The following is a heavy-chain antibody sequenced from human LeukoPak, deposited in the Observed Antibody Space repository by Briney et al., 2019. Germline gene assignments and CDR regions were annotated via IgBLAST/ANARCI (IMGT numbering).Heavy chain of an antibody. D-gene: IGHD3-9*01. CDR3: ARGPYYDILTGSPLYYGMDV. Sequence: GGSLRLSCAASGFTFSSYAMHWVRQAPGKGLEWVAVISYDGSNKYYADSVKGRFTISRDNSKNTLYLQMNSLRAEDTAVYYCARGPYYDILTGSPLYYGMDVWGRGTTVTVSS. CDR2: ISYDGSNK. CDR1: GFTFSSYA. J-gene: IGHJ6*02. V-gene: IGHV3-30-3*01.